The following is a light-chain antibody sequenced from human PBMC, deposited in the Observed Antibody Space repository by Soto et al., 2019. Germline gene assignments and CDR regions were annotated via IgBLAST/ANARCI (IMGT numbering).Light chain of an antibody. J-gene: IGKJ1*01. CDR2: DAS. CDR1: QSISSW. V-gene: IGKV1-5*01. Sequence: DTQMTQSPSTLSASVGDRVTITCRASQSISSWLAWYQQKPGKAPKLLIYDASSLESGVPSRFSGSGSGTEFTLAISSLQPDDLATYYCQQYNTYSTFGQGTKVDIK. CDR3: QQYNTYST.